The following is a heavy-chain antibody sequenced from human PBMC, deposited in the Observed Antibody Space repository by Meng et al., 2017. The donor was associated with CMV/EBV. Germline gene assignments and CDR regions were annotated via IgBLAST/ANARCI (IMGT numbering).Heavy chain of an antibody. Sequence: VSSNSAAWNWIRQSPSRGLEWLGRTYYRSKWYNDYAVSVQSRITINPDTSKNQFSLQLNSVTPEDTAVYYCARELDSYPYYYYGMDVWGQGTMVTVSS. CDR3: ARELDSYPYYYYGMDV. V-gene: IGHV6-1*01. J-gene: IGHJ6*02. CDR2: TYYRSKWYN. CDR1: VSSNSAA. D-gene: IGHD5-24*01.